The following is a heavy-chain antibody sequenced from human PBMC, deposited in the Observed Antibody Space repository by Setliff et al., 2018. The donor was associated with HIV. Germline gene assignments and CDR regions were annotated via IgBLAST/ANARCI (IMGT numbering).Heavy chain of an antibody. CDR3: ARPRLYGTALDL. Sequence: PGGSLRLSCAASGFTFSTSYMSWIRQAPGKGLEWASTIYSDGNTYHADSVKGRFTLSRDNTKNTLYLQMDSLRPEDTAVYYCARPRLYGTALDLWGQGTLVTVSS. J-gene: IGHJ5*02. V-gene: IGHV3-66*02. CDR2: IYSDGNT. CDR1: GFTFSTSY. D-gene: IGHD3-10*01.